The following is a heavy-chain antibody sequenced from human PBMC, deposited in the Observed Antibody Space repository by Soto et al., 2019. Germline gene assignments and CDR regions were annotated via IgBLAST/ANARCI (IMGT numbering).Heavy chain of an antibody. CDR1: GGSFSGYQ. D-gene: IGHD3-10*01. Sequence: QVQLQQWGAGLLKPSETLSLTCAVYGGSFSGYQWSWIRQTPGKGLEWIGGINDSGDINYNPSLKIRVTILVDSPKKQISLRLSAVTAADTAVYYCARGLILWFGELSRRGGYYYYMDVWGKGTTVIVSS. CDR2: INDSGDI. CDR3: ARGLILWFGELSRRGGYYYYMDV. V-gene: IGHV4-34*01. J-gene: IGHJ6*03.